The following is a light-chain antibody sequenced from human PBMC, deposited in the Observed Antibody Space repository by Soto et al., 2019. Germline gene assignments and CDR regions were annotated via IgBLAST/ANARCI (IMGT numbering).Light chain of an antibody. Sequence: EIVLTQSPATLSLSPGEGATLSCRASQSVSSYLAWYQQKPGQAPRLLIYGASSRATGIPDRFSGSGSGTDFTLTISRLEPEDFAVYHCQQYGRSPLTFGGGTKVDIK. J-gene: IGKJ4*01. CDR1: QSVSSY. V-gene: IGKV3-20*01. CDR2: GAS. CDR3: QQYGRSPLT.